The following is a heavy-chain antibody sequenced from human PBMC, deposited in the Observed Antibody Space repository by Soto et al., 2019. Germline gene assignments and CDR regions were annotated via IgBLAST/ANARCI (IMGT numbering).Heavy chain of an antibody. D-gene: IGHD2-8*02. CDR2: ISASGVTT. CDR1: GFAFHTHA. V-gene: IGHV3-23*01. J-gene: IGHJ4*02. Sequence: EVQLLESGGGLVQPGGSLRLSCAASGFAFHTHALSWVRQAPGKGLEWVSDISASGVTTYYADSVKGRFTISRDNSKNTVTLQMNSLRAEDTAFYYCAKDRTPPLSLSPSSQAIKNLLVGQCFDSWGQGTLVTVSS. CDR3: AKDRTPPLSLSPSSQAIKNLLVGQCFDS.